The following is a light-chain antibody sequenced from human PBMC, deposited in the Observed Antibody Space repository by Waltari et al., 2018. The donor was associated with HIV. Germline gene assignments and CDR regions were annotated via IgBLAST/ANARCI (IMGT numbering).Light chain of an antibody. CDR1: SLRSFY. Sequence: SSELPQDPTVSVALGQTVRITCRGDSLRSFYESWYQQKPGQAPLLVIYGKDNRPSGVPDRFSGSSSGNTTSLTITGAQAADEADYYCQSRDTRGYMIFGGGTRLTFL. V-gene: IGLV3-19*01. CDR2: GKD. J-gene: IGLJ2*01. CDR3: QSRDTRGYMI.